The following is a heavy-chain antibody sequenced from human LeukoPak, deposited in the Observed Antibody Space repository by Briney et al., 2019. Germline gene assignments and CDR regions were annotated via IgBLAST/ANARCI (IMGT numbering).Heavy chain of an antibody. Sequence: ASVKVSCKASGYTFTGYYMHWVRQAPGQGPEWMGWINPNSGDTNYAQKFQGRVTMTRDTSISTAYVELSRLRSDDTAVYYCARDLGYDSSGYWYWGQGTLVTVSS. CDR2: INPNSGDT. CDR3: ARDLGYDSSGYWY. CDR1: GYTFTGYY. V-gene: IGHV1-2*02. D-gene: IGHD3-22*01. J-gene: IGHJ4*02.